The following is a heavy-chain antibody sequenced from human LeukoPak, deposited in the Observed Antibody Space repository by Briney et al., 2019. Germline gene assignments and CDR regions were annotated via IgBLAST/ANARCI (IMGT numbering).Heavy chain of an antibody. D-gene: IGHD6-6*01. J-gene: IGHJ4*02. Sequence: ASVKVSCKASGYVFTGYYMHWVRQAPGQGLEWMGWINPNSGGTKYAQKFQSRVTMTRDTSISTAYMELSRLRSDDTAVYYCAFFEYSSSSSHYWGQGTLVTVSS. CDR2: INPNSGGT. CDR3: AFFEYSSSSSHY. V-gene: IGHV1-2*02. CDR1: GYVFTGYY.